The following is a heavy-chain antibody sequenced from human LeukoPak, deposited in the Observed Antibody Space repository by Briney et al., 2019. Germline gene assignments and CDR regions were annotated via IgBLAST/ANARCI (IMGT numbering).Heavy chain of an antibody. CDR3: AREGGPYRPLDY. CDR2: VNLQGST. Sequence: PSETLSLTCGVSRGSLPNHNYWTRGRQPPGKGLEWIGEVNLQGSTNYNPSLMGRVAISVDTSENHISLQLTSVTAADTAVYYCAREGGPYRPLDYSGQGTLVTVSS. V-gene: IGHV4-4*02. CDR1: RGSLPNHNY. J-gene: IGHJ4*02.